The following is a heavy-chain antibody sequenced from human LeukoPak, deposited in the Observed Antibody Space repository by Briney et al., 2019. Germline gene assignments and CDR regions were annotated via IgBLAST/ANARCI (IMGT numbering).Heavy chain of an antibody. CDR3: ARGDYYDSSGYYPFDP. CDR1: GYTFTSYG. D-gene: IGHD3-22*01. J-gene: IGHJ5*02. Sequence: ASVKVSCKASGYTFTSYGISWVRRAPGQGLEWMGWISAYNGNTNYAQKLQGRVTMTTDTSTSTAYMELRSLRSDDTAVYYCARGDYYDSSGYYPFDPWGQGTLVTVSS. V-gene: IGHV1-18*01. CDR2: ISAYNGNT.